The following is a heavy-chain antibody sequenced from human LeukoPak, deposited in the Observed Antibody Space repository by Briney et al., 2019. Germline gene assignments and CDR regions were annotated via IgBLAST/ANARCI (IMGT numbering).Heavy chain of an antibody. D-gene: IGHD4-17*01. Sequence: ASVKVSCKASGYTFTSYYIHWVRQAPGQGLEWMGIINPSGGSTSYAQKFQGRVTMTRDTSTSTVYMELSSLRSEDTAVYYCARGTVTTSYYYYGMDVWGQGTTVTVSS. J-gene: IGHJ6*02. V-gene: IGHV1-46*01. CDR2: INPSGGST. CDR1: GYTFTSYY. CDR3: ARGTVTTSYYYYGMDV.